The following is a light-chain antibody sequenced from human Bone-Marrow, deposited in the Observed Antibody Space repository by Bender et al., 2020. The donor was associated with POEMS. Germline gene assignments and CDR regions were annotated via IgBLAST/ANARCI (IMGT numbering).Light chain of an antibody. CDR3: QSYDKSLGGWV. CDR1: NSNFGAGYD. Sequence: QSVLAQPPSVSEAPGQRVTISCTGSNSNFGAGYDVHWYQQVEGTAPKLLIYGYNNRPSGVPDRFSGSKSGTSASLAITGLQAEDEGDYYCQSYDKSLGGWVFGGGTKLTVL. CDR2: GYN. J-gene: IGLJ3*02. V-gene: IGLV1-40*01.